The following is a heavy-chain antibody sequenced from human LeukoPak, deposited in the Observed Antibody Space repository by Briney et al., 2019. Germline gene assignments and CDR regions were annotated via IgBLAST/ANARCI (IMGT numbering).Heavy chain of an antibody. D-gene: IGHD1-1*01. CDR2: IYYSGNT. CDR1: GGSMTTYY. CDR3: ASLPLWNFFQY. Sequence: SETLSLTFTVSGGSMTTYYWNWIRQPPGKGLEWIGNIYYSGNTNYNPSLKSRVTMSLDTSKNQFSLKLTPVTAADTAVYYCASLPLWNFFQYWGQGTLVPVSS. J-gene: IGHJ4*02. V-gene: IGHV4-59*01.